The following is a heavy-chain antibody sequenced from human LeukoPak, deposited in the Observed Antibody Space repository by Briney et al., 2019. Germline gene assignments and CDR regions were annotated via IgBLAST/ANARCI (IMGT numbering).Heavy chain of an antibody. D-gene: IGHD2-8*01. CDR3: ARMMYGNGGNRYYFDY. CDR2: ICYGGST. J-gene: IGHJ4*02. CDR1: GDSISSYNHY. V-gene: IGHV4-39*01. Sequence: PSETLSLTCTVSGDSISSYNHYWGWIRQPPGKGLEWLGSICYGGSTHDNPSLKSRVTISVDTSKNQFSLRVTSATAADTAVYYCARMMYGNGGNRYYFDYWGQGTLVTVSS.